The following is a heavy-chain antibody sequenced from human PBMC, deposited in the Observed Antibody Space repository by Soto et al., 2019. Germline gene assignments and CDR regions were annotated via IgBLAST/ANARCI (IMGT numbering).Heavy chain of an antibody. CDR2: INPIFGTP. Sequence: SVKVSCKASGGTFSIYAISGVRQAPGQGLEWMGGINPIFGTPHYAQKYQGRVTITADTFTNTAYMELTRLTSDDTAVYFCAREGRHFDYWGQGTLVTVS. J-gene: IGHJ4*02. CDR3: AREGRHFDY. CDR1: GGTFSIYA. V-gene: IGHV1-69*06.